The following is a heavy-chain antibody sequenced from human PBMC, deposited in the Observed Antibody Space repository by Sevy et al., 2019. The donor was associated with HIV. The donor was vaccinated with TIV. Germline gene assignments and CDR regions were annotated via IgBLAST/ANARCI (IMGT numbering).Heavy chain of an antibody. Sequence: GGSLRLSCAASGFSYSSYGMHWVRRAPGKGLEWVAYIQYDGSNKDYADSVKGRFTISTDNSKNTLDLQMNSLRVEDTAVYYCVKEGGGEGGDHWGQGTLVTVSS. D-gene: IGHD2-21*01. CDR1: GFSYSSYG. J-gene: IGHJ4*02. CDR3: VKEGGGEGGDH. CDR2: IQYDGSNK. V-gene: IGHV3-30*02.